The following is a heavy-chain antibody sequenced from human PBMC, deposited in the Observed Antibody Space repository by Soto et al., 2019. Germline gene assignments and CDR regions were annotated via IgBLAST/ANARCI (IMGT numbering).Heavy chain of an antibody. V-gene: IGHV1-18*01. J-gene: IGHJ2*01. D-gene: IGHD2-15*01. Sequence: QDQLVQSGAEVKKPGASVKVSCKASGYTFTHYGITWVRQAPGQGLEWMGWINSFSGDTNYPQKLQGRLTMTTDTSTNTVYMELRNLRSDDTAVYYCARDLHSGGKYWYFDIWGRGTLVTVPS. CDR2: INSFSGDT. CDR3: ARDLHSGGKYWYFDI. CDR1: GYTFTHYG.